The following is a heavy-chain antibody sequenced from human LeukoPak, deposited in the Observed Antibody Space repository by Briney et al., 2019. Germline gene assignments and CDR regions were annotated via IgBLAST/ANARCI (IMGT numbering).Heavy chain of an antibody. CDR1: GFTVSSNY. J-gene: IGHJ4*02. CDR2: IYSGGST. Sequence: GGSLRLSRAASGFTVSSNYMSWVRQASGKGLEWVSVIYSGGSTYYADSVKGRFTISRDNSKNTLYLQMNSLRAEDTAVYYCARVEWELLVFDYWGQGTLVTVSS. D-gene: IGHD1-26*01. CDR3: ARVEWELLVFDY. V-gene: IGHV3-53*01.